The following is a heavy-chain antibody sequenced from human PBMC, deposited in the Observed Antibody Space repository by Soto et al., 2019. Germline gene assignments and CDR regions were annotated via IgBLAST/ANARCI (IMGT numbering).Heavy chain of an antibody. D-gene: IGHD2-2*01. CDR1: GFTLTSSA. Sequence: ASVKFSCKASGFTLTSSAVQWVRQARGQRLEWMGGISAYNGNTNYAQKLQGRVTMTTDTSTSTAYMELRSLRSDDTAVYYCARDTYCSSTSCRNNYYYYYSMDVWGQGTTVTVS. J-gene: IGHJ6*02. V-gene: IGHV1-18*01. CDR2: ISAYNGNT. CDR3: ARDTYCSSTSCRNNYYYYYSMDV.